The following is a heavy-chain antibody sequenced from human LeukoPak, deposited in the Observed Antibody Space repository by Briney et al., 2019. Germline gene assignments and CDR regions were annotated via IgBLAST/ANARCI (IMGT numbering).Heavy chain of an antibody. CDR1: GFSFSNYA. CDR3: ARGHCDHA. Sequence: GGSLRLSCAASGFSFSNYAMHWVRQAPGKGPEYVSAINSNGGSTYYADSVKGRFTISRDNAKNSLYPQMNNLRAEDTAVYYCARGHCDHAWGRGTLVTVSS. D-gene: IGHD2-21*01. CDR2: INSNGGST. V-gene: IGHV3-64*04. J-gene: IGHJ4*02.